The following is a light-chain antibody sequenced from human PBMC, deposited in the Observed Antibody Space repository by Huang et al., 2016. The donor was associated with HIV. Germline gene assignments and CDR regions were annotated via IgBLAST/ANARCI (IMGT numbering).Light chain of an antibody. J-gene: IGKJ1*01. V-gene: IGKV1-5*03. CDR3: QQYNAYPWT. CDR1: QTITWW. Sequence: DIQMTQSPSTLSASIGDRVTITCRASQTITWWLAWYQQKPGKAPKVLIYQAASLESGVPSRFIGSGSGTEFTLTISSLQPDDFATYYCQQYNAYPWTFGQGPKVEI. CDR2: QAA.